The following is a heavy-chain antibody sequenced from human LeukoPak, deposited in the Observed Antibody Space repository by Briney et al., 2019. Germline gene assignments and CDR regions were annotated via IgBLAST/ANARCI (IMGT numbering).Heavy chain of an antibody. V-gene: IGHV1-18*01. CDR3: ARDYPDSSGYALFDY. D-gene: IGHD3-22*01. Sequence: ASVKVSCKASGYTFTSYGISWVRLAPGQGLEWLGWISAYNGNTNCAQKLQGRVTMTTDTSTSTAYMELRSLRSDDTAVYYCARDYPDSSGYALFDYWGQGTLVTVSS. J-gene: IGHJ4*02. CDR2: ISAYNGNT. CDR1: GYTFTSYG.